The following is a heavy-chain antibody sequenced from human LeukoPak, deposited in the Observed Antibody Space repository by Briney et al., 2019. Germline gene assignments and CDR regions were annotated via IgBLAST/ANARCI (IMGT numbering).Heavy chain of an antibody. CDR2: ISGSGGST. CDR3: AKGSRRKPLRFLEWSTYYFDY. Sequence: SGGSLRLSCAASGFTFSSYAMSWVRQAPGKGLEWVSAISGSGGSTYYADSVKGRFTISRDNSKNTLYLQMNSLRAEDTAVYYCAKGSRRKPLRFLEWSTYYFDYWGQGTLVTVSS. CDR1: GFTFSSYA. V-gene: IGHV3-23*01. D-gene: IGHD3-3*01. J-gene: IGHJ4*02.